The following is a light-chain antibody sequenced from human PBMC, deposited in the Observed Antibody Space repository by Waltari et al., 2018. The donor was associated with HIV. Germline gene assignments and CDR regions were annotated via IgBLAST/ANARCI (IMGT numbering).Light chain of an antibody. CDR1: SSDVGGYNY. Sequence: QSALTQPASVSGSPGQSITISCTGTSSDVGGYNYVSWYQQHPGKAPKFMIYGVTNRPSGVSKRFSGSKSGNTASLTISGLHAEDDADYYCSSYTTSNTGVFGTGTKVTVL. J-gene: IGLJ1*01. CDR2: GVT. CDR3: SSYTTSNTGV. V-gene: IGLV2-14*01.